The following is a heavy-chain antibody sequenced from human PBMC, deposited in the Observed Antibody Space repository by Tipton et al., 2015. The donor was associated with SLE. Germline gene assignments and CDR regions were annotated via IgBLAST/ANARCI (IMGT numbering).Heavy chain of an antibody. J-gene: IGHJ2*01. CDR1: GGSFSGYH. D-gene: IGHD6-6*01. Sequence: SLTCAVYGGSFSGYHWTWIRQPPGKGLEWIGEVYHSGRTDSNPSLKSRVTISVDTSKNQFSLNLTSVTAADTAVYYCARAVPRGSTSGYWYFDLWGRGTLVTVSS. V-gene: IGHV4-34*01. CDR2: VYHSGRT. CDR3: ARAVPRGSTSGYWYFDL.